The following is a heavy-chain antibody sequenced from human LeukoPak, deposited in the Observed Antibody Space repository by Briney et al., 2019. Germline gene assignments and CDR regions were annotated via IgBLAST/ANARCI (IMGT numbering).Heavy chain of an antibody. V-gene: IGHV3-9*01. J-gene: IGHJ4*02. Sequence: PGRSLRLSCAASGFTFDDYAMHWVRQAPGKGLEWVSGISWDSGSIGYADSVKGRFTISRDNAKNSLYLQMNSLRAEDTALYYWAKAPTYYYDSSGYPFDYWGQGTLVTVSS. CDR2: ISWDSGSI. CDR1: GFTFDDYA. CDR3: AKAPTYYYDSSGYPFDY. D-gene: IGHD3-22*01.